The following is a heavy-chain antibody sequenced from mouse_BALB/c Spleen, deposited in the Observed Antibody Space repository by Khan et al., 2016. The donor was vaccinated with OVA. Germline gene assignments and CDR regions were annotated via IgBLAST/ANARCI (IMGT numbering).Heavy chain of an antibody. J-gene: IGHJ2*01. Sequence: EVQLQESGGGLVKPGGSLKLSCAASGLTFSSSAMSWVRQTPEQRLEWVATISPGGRKIYYADSVKGRFTISRDNAKNTLSLQMSSLRSEDTAMYYGAGSITPVVAFYYWGQGTTLTVSS. CDR1: GLTFSSSA. D-gene: IGHD1-1*01. CDR3: AGSITPVVAFYY. V-gene: IGHV5-9-3*01. CDR2: ISPGGRKI.